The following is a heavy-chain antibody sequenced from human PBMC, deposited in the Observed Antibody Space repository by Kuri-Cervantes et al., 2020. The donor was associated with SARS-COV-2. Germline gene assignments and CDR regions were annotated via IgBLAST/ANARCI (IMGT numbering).Heavy chain of an antibody. Sequence: ASVKVSCKASGYTFTSYAMHWVRQAPGQRLEWMGWINAGNGNTKYSQKFQGRVTITRDTSASTAHMELSSLRSEDTAVYYCARLLYGALNGGAPRFDPWGQGTLVTVSS. CDR3: ARLLYGALNGGAPRFDP. CDR2: INAGNGNT. V-gene: IGHV1-3*01. J-gene: IGHJ5*02. CDR1: GYTFTSYA. D-gene: IGHD4-17*01.